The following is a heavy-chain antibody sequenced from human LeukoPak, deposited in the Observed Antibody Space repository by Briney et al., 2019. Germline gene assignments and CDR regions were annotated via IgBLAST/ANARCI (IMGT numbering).Heavy chain of an antibody. J-gene: IGHJ4*02. CDR2: ISYSGST. CDR1: SGSISSYY. V-gene: IGHV4-59*01. CDR3: ARHYYCDTFDY. Sequence: SETLSLTCTVSSGSISSYYWSWIRQPPGKGLEWIGYISYSGSTDYNPSLKSRVTISVDTPKNQFSLELNSVTAADTAMYYCARHYYCDTFDYWGQGALVTVSS. D-gene: IGHD3-22*01.